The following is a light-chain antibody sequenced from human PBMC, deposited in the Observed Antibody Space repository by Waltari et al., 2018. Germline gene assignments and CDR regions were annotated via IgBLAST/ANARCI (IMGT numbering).Light chain of an antibody. J-gene: IGKJ1*01. Sequence: DIQMTQSPSTLSASVGDRVTITCRASQSITNWLAWYQQKPGKAPKLLIYKASNLESGVPSSFSGSGSGTEFTLTISSLQPDDFATYYCQQYDNYWTFGQGTKVEIK. CDR2: KAS. CDR1: QSITNW. V-gene: IGKV1-5*03. CDR3: QQYDNYWT.